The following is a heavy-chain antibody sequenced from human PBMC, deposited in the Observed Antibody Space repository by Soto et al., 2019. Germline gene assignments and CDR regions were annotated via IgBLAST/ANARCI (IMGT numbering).Heavy chain of an antibody. CDR1: GYSISSGYY. J-gene: IGHJ6*02. Sequence: SETLSLTCAVSGYSISSGYYWGWIRQPPGKGLEWIGSIYHSGSTYYNPSLKSRVTISVDTSKNQFSLKLSSVTAADTAVYYCARASRDGMGVWGQGTTVTVSS. D-gene: IGHD6-6*01. V-gene: IGHV4-38-2*01. CDR2: IYHSGST. CDR3: ARASRDGMGV.